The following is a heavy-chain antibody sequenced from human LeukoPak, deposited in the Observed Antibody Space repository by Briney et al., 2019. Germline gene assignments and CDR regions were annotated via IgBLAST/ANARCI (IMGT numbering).Heavy chain of an antibody. CDR2: VYPGDSDS. D-gene: IGHD4-23*01. Sequence: GESLNISCKASGYNFATAWIAWVRQMPGKGLEWMGIVYPGDSDSKYNPSFQGHVTISADKPITTAYLKWASLKASDTAIYYCARHGRWELDYWGQRTLVSVSS. V-gene: IGHV5-51*01. CDR1: GYNFATAW. CDR3: ARHGRWELDY. J-gene: IGHJ4*02.